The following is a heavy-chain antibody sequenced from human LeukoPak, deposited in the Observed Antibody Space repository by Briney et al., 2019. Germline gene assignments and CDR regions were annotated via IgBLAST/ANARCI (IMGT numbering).Heavy chain of an antibody. V-gene: IGHV3-30*04. J-gene: IGHJ4*02. CDR2: ISYDGSNK. CDR1: GFTFSSYA. CDR3: ARAREDSSGYDRVYFDY. Sequence: PGGSLRLSCAASGFTFSSYAMHWVRQAPGKGLEWVAVISYDGSNKYYADSVKGRFTISRDNSKNTLYLQMNSLRAEDTAVYYCARAREDSSGYDRVYFDYWGQGTLVTVSS. D-gene: IGHD3-22*01.